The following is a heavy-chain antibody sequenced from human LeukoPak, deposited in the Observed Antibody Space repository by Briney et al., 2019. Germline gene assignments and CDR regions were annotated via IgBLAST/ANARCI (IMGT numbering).Heavy chain of an antibody. CDR1: GFTFSNHF. V-gene: IGHV3-64D*06. J-gene: IGHJ4*02. D-gene: IGHD3-9*01. CDR2: IGPNGASA. Sequence: GGSLRLSCSTSGFTFSNHFMHWVRQAPGKGLEYVSSIGPNGASALYADSVKGRFTISRDNSKNALYLQLTSLRLEDTALYYCVKDLTGTWSFDYWGQGTLVTVSS. CDR3: VKDLTGTWSFDY.